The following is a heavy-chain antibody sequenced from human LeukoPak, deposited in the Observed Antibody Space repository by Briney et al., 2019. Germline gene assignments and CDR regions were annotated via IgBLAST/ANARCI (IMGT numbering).Heavy chain of an antibody. CDR2: IKQDGSEK. CDR1: GFTFSGYW. Sequence: GGSLRLSCAASGFTFSGYWMSWVRQAPGKGLEWVASIKQDGSEKYYVDSVRGRFTISRDNAKNSLFLQMDSLRVEDTAVYYCARDLAAGGPCNYWGQGTLVTVSS. CDR3: ARDLAAGGPCNY. V-gene: IGHV3-7*01. D-gene: IGHD6-13*01. J-gene: IGHJ4*02.